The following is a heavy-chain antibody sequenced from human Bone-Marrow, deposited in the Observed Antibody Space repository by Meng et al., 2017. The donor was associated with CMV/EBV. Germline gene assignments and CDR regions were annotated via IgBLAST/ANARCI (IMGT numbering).Heavy chain of an antibody. V-gene: IGHV4-34*01. CDR2: VHPSGST. CDR1: GFTFSSYE. CDR3: ARGVDAAKVGNY. Sequence: GTLRHSCAASGFTFSSYEMNWVRQAPGKGLEWSGEVHPSGSTNYNPSLKNRVTISVDTPQNQFSLNLTSVTAADTAVYYCARGVDAAKVGNYWGQGTQVTVSS. J-gene: IGHJ4*02. D-gene: IGHD5-18*01.